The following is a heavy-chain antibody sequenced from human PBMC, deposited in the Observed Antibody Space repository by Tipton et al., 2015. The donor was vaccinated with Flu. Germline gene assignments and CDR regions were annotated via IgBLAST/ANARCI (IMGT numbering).Heavy chain of an antibody. CDR1: GGSISSYY. Sequence: TLSLTCTVSGGSISSYYWSWTRQPPGKGLEWIGYIYYSGSTNYNPSLKGRVTISVDTSKNQFSLKLSSVTAADTAVYYCARVHGYYYGMDVWGQGTTVTVSS. V-gene: IGHV4-59*01. CDR2: IYYSGST. J-gene: IGHJ6*02. CDR3: ARVHGYYYGMDV.